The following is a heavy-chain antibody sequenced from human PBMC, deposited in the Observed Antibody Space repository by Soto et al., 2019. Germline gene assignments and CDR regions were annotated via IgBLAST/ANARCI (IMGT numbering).Heavy chain of an antibody. Sequence: ASVKVSCKVSGYTLTELSMHWVRQAPGKGLEWMGGFDPEDGETIYAQKFQGRVTMTEDTSTDTAYMELSSLRSEDTAVYYCETDSPRIAVARYFDYWGQGTLVTVSS. CDR2: FDPEDGET. D-gene: IGHD6-19*01. CDR3: ETDSPRIAVARYFDY. CDR1: GYTLTELS. J-gene: IGHJ4*02. V-gene: IGHV1-24*01.